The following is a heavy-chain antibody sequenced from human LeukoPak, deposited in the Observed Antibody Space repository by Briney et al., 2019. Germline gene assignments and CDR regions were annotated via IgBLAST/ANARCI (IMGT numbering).Heavy chain of an antibody. Sequence: GGSLRLSCAASGFTFSSYAMHWVRQAPGKGLEWVAVISYDGSNKYYADPVKGRFTISRDNSKNTLYLQMNSLRAEDTAVYYCARDGYDLNTPMVSTIFDYWGQGTLVTVSS. V-gene: IGHV3-30-3*01. CDR3: ARDGYDLNTPMVSTIFDY. CDR2: ISYDGSNK. D-gene: IGHD5-18*01. J-gene: IGHJ4*02. CDR1: GFTFSSYA.